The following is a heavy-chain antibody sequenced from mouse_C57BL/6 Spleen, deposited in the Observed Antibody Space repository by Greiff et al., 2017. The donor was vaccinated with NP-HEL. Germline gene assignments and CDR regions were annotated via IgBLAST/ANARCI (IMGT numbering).Heavy chain of an antibody. CDR3: AREAVYYGNGAY. CDR1: GFTFSSYA. V-gene: IGHV5-4*01. J-gene: IGHJ3*01. CDR2: ISDGGSYT. D-gene: IGHD2-1*01. Sequence: EVQVVESGGGLVKPGGSLKLSCAASGFTFSSYAMSWVRQTPEKRLEWVATISDGGSYTYYPDNVKGRFTISRDNAKNNLYLQMSHLKSEDTAMYYCAREAVYYGNGAYWGQGTLVTVSA.